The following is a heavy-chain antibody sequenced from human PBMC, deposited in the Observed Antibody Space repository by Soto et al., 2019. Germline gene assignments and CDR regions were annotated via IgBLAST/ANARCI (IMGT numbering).Heavy chain of an antibody. J-gene: IGHJ4*02. CDR2: ISYDGSNK. V-gene: IGHV3-30*18. CDR3: AKDSLNLVGATANYFDY. D-gene: IGHD1-26*01. Sequence: PGGSLRLSCAASGFTFSSYGMHWVRQAPGKGLEWVAVISYDGSNKYYADSVKGRFTISRDNSKNTLYLQMNSLRAEDTAVYYCAKDSLNLVGATANYFDYWGQGTLVTVSS. CDR1: GFTFSSYG.